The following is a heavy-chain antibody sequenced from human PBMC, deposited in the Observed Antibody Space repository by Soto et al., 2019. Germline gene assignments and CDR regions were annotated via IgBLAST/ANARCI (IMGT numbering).Heavy chain of an antibody. CDR1: GFTFSSYW. J-gene: IGHJ5*02. Sequence: GGSLRLSCAASGFTFSSYWMSWVRQAPGKGLEWVANIKQDGSEKYYVDSVKGRFTISRDNAKNSLYLQMNSLRAEDTAVYYCASDPYGSGSWPNWFDPWGQGTLVTVSS. CDR2: IKQDGSEK. CDR3: ASDPYGSGSWPNWFDP. D-gene: IGHD3-10*01. V-gene: IGHV3-7*03.